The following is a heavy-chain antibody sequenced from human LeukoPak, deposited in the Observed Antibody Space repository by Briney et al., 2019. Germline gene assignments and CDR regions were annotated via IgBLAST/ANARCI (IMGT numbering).Heavy chain of an antibody. CDR2: MRPDGSDR. J-gene: IGHJ4*02. V-gene: IGHV3-30*02. D-gene: IGHD1-26*01. CDR3: TREGDFDY. CDR1: GFTFNTYA. Sequence: GGSLRLSCAASGFTFNTYAMHWVRQAPGQGLEWVAFMRPDGSDRFYADSVKGRFTISRDNSKNTLYLQMDSLRPEDTAMYYCTREGDFDYWGQGTLVTVSS.